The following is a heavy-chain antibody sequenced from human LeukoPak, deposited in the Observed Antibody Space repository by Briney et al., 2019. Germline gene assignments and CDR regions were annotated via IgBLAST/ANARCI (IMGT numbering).Heavy chain of an antibody. Sequence: SETLSLTCTVSGGSISSYYWSWIRQPAGKGLEWIGRNYTSGSTNYNPSLKSRVTMSVDTSKNQLSLKLSSVTAADTAVYYCARGGAYYSGSGSRYWYFDVWGPGTLVTISS. V-gene: IGHV4-4*07. CDR3: ARGGAYYSGSGSRYWYFDV. D-gene: IGHD3-10*01. CDR1: GGSISSYY. J-gene: IGHJ2*01. CDR2: NYTSGST.